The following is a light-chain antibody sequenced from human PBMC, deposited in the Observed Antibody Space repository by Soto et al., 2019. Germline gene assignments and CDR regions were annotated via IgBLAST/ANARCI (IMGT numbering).Light chain of an antibody. J-gene: IGKJ5*01. CDR1: QSVSSY. Sequence: EIVLTQSPAPLSLSPGEKATLSRRASQSVSSYLAWYQQRPGQAPRLLIYDASNRATGVPARFSGSGSGTDFTLTISSLQPEDFATYYCQQLNSFPSGFGQGTRLEIK. V-gene: IGKV3-11*01. CDR3: QQLNSFPSG. CDR2: DAS.